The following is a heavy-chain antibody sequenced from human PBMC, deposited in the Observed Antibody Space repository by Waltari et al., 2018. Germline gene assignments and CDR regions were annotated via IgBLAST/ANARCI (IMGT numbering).Heavy chain of an antibody. D-gene: IGHD6-13*01. CDR3: AKRIVAAGTSPYYDGMDV. Sequence: EVQLLESGGALVQPGGSLRLSCVASGFTFGSYSMRWVRQAPGKWLEWVSAIGGSGMIEKYLDSVKGRFTIARDNAKNTLYLQMNSLRAEDTAVYYCAKRIVAAGTSPYYDGMDVWGQGTTVTVSS. CDR1: GFTFGSYS. J-gene: IGHJ6*02. V-gene: IGHV3-23*01. CDR2: IGGSGMIE.